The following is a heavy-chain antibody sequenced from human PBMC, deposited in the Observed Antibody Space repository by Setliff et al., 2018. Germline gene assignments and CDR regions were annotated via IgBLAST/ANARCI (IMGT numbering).Heavy chain of an antibody. J-gene: IGHJ5*02. CDR1: GYSFSTCW. CDR3: ARHPYYYGSGTYLDNNNRWFDP. D-gene: IGHD3-10*01. Sequence: GESLKISCKGSGYSFSTCWIGWVRQMPGKGLEWMGIIYPGDSITRYSPPFQGQVTISVDKSINTAYLQWSSLRASDTAIYYCARHPYYYGSGTYLDNNNRWFDPWGQGTLVTV. V-gene: IGHV5-51*01. CDR2: IYPGDSIT.